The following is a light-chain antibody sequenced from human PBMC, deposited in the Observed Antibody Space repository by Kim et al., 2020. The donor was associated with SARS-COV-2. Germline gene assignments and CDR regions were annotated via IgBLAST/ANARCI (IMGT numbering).Light chain of an antibody. CDR3: QSYNSVPWT. V-gene: IGKV1-27*01. CDR2: GAS. CDR1: HDISNY. Sequence: ASVGDRVPITCRASHDISNYLAWFQHKPGKAPKLLIYGASALHSEVPSRFSGRGSGTDFTLTISSLQPEDVATFYCQSYNSVPWTFGQGTKVDIK. J-gene: IGKJ1*01.